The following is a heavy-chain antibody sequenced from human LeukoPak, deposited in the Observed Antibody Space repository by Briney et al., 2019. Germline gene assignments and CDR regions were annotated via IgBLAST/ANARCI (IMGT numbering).Heavy chain of an antibody. D-gene: IGHD4-17*01. CDR2: IKQDGSEK. CDR1: GFTFSSYW. V-gene: IGHV3-7*01. CDR3: ARCPQSRVYGDYGEEYYYYMDV. J-gene: IGHJ6*03. Sequence: PGRSLRLSCAASGFTFSSYWMSWVRQAPGEGLEWVANIKQDGSEKYYVDSVKGRFTISRDNTRNSLYLQMNSLRAEDTALYYCARCPQSRVYGDYGEEYYYYMDVWGKGTTVTVSS.